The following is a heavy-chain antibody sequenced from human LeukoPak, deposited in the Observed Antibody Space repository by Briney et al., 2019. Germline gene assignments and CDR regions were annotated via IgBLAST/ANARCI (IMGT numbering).Heavy chain of an antibody. J-gene: IGHJ6*03. D-gene: IGHD6-19*01. CDR2: ISSSSRYI. Sequence: GGSLRLSCAASGFTFSSYSIYWVRQAPGKGLERVSSISSSSRYINYADSVKGRFTISRDNAKNSLFLQMNSLRAEDTAVYYCAKRHSSGQGYYYYYMDVWGKGTTVTISS. CDR3: AKRHSSGQGYYYYYMDV. CDR1: GFTFSSYS. V-gene: IGHV3-21*01.